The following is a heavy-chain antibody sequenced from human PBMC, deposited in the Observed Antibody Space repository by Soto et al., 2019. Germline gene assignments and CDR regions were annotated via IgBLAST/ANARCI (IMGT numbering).Heavy chain of an antibody. CDR1: GGSISSYY. J-gene: IGHJ3*02. V-gene: IGHV4-59*08. D-gene: IGHD2-15*01. CDR2: IYYSGST. CDR3: ARHYIDCSGGSCYRGHDAFDI. Sequence: ASETLSLTCPVSGGSISSYYWSWIRQPPGKGLEWIGYIYYSGSTNYNPSLKSRVTISVDTSKNQFSLKLSSVTAADTAVYYCARHYIDCSGGSCYRGHDAFDIWGQGTMVTVSS.